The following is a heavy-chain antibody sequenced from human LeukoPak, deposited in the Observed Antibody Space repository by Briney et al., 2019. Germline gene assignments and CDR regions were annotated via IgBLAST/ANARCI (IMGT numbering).Heavy chain of an antibody. Sequence: PSETLSLTCTVSGGSISSSSYYWSWIRQPPGKGLEWIGEINHSGSTNYNPSLKSRVTISVDTSKNQFSLKLSSVTAADTAVYYCARDSGSYLLDYWGQGTLVTVSS. CDR1: GGSISSSSYY. D-gene: IGHD1-26*01. CDR2: INHSGST. V-gene: IGHV4-39*07. CDR3: ARDSGSYLLDY. J-gene: IGHJ4*02.